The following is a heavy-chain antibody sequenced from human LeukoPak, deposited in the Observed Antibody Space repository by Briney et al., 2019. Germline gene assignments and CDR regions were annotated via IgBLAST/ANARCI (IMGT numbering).Heavy chain of an antibody. J-gene: IGHJ5*02. Sequence: PSGTLSLTCTVSGGSINTSSYYWGWIRQPPGKGLEWIGSIYYSESTYYNPSLKSRVTISVDTSKNQFSLKLSSVTAADTAVHYCARGDGYSSSPNWFDPWGQGTLVTVSS. CDR2: IYYSEST. CDR1: GGSINTSSYY. V-gene: IGHV4-39*07. CDR3: ARGDGYSSSPNWFDP. D-gene: IGHD6-13*01.